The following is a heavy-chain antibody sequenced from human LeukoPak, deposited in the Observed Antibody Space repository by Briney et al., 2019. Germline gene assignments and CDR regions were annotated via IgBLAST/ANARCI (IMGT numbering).Heavy chain of an antibody. D-gene: IGHD3-10*01. CDR1: GFTVSSNY. CDR2: IYSGGST. CDR3: ARDTYYYGSGRRMDV. V-gene: IGHV3-53*01. J-gene: IGHJ6*04. Sequence: PGGSLRLSCAASGFTVSSNYMSWVRQAPGKGLEWVSVIYSGGSTYYADSVKGRFTISRDNSKNTLYLQMNSLRAEDTAVYYCARDTYYYGSGRRMDVWGKGTTVTVSS.